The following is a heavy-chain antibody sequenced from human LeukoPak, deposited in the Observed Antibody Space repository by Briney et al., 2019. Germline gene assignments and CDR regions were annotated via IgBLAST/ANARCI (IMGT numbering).Heavy chain of an antibody. Sequence: ASVKASCKPSGYTFTSYGISWVRQAPGQGLEWMGWISAYNGNTNYAQKLQGRVTMTTDTSTSTAYMELRSLRSDDAAVYYCARDPAGVRSGWYYFDYWGQGTLVTVSS. D-gene: IGHD6-19*01. V-gene: IGHV1-18*01. CDR3: ARDPAGVRSGWYYFDY. J-gene: IGHJ4*02. CDR2: ISAYNGNT. CDR1: GYTFTSYG.